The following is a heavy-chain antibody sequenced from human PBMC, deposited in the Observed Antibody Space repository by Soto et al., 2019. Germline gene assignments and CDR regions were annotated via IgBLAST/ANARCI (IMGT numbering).Heavy chain of an antibody. V-gene: IGHV3-66*01. J-gene: IGHJ4*02. CDR1: GFSVSNLF. D-gene: IGHD3-3*01. Sequence: EVQLVESGGCLVQPGGSLRLSCAASGFSVSNLFMTWVRQAPGKGLEWVSVISSDGSTYYADSVKGRFTISRDNSKNTLYLEMNSLRAGDTAVYYCARDTLGGAYDFRHGGQGTLVTVSS. CDR2: ISSDGST. CDR3: ARDTLGGAYDFRH.